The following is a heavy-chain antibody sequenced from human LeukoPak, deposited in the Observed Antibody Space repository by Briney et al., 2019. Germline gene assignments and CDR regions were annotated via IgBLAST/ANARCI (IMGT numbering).Heavy chain of an antibody. V-gene: IGHV3-33*01. D-gene: IGHD6-13*01. CDR3: ARASRIAAAGGY. CDR1: GFTFSSYG. CDR2: IWYDGSNK. J-gene: IGHJ4*02. Sequence: PGRSLRLSCAASGFTFSSYGMHWVRQAPGKGLEWVAVIWYDGSNKYYADSVKGRFTISRDNSKNSLYLQMNSLRAEDTAVYYCARASRIAAAGGYWGQGTLVTVSS.